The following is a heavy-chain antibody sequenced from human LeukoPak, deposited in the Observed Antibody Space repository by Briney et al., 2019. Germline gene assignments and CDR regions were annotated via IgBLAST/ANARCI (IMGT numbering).Heavy chain of an antibody. CDR1: GGSISSYY. J-gene: IGHJ4*02. D-gene: IGHD3-22*01. CDR2: IYYGGGT. V-gene: IGHV4-59*01. CDR3: ARARLDSSGRFDY. Sequence: SETLSLTCTVSGGSISSYYWSWIRQSPGKGLEWIGYIYYGGGTDYNPSLKSRVTISKDTSKTQFSLRLSSVTAADTAVYYRARARLDSSGRFDYWGQGTLVTVSS.